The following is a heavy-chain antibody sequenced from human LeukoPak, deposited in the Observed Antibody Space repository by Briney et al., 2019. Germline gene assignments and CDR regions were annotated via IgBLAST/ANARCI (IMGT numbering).Heavy chain of an antibody. CDR2: INGDGSLK. Sequence: PGGSLRLSCAASGFTFSNYWMHWVPHAPGKWLLCVSSINGDGSLKSYADCVKGRFTMSRDSAKNTVYLQMSSLRVEDTAVYYCVRLESEWGQGTLVTVSS. V-gene: IGHV3-74*01. J-gene: IGHJ4*02. CDR3: VRLESE. CDR1: GFTFSNYW. D-gene: IGHD5-24*01.